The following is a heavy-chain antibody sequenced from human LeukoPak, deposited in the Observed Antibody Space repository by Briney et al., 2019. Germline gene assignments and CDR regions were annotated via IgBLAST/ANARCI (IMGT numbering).Heavy chain of an antibody. CDR1: GGSFSGYY. Sequence: SETLSLTCAVYGGSFSGYYWSWIRQPPGKGLEWIGEINHSGSTNYNPSLKSRVTISVDTSKNQFSLKLSSVTAADTAVYYCARESVVVTATQNWFDPWGQGTLVAVSS. CDR3: ARESVVVTATQNWFDP. J-gene: IGHJ5*02. D-gene: IGHD2-21*02. CDR2: INHSGST. V-gene: IGHV4-34*01.